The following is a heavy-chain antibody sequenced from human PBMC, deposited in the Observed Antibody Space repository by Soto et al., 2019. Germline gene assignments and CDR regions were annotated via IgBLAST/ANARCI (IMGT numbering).Heavy chain of an antibody. CDR1: GFTVSSNY. CDR3: ARDRVDTAMVTGYFDY. J-gene: IGHJ4*02. V-gene: IGHV3-53*01. CDR2: IYSGGST. D-gene: IGHD5-18*01. Sequence: EVQLVESGGGLIQPGGSLRLSYAASGFTVSSNYMSWVRQAPGKGLEWVSVIYSGGSTYYADSVKGRFTISRDNSKNTLYLQMNSLRAEDTAVYYCARDRVDTAMVTGYFDYWGQGTLVTVSS.